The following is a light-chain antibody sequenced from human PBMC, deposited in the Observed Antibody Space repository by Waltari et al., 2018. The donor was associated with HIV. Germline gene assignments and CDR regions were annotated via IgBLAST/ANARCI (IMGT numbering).Light chain of an antibody. CDR2: DVD. CDR3: ASFTGDHTLL. Sequence: SAVTQPASVSGLPGQSITISCPGDDSDFGLYNFVSWYQQHPDTLPRLILYDVDSRASGISHRFSGSMSGHTASLNISGLRAEDEADYYCASFTGDHTLLFGGGTKVTVL. V-gene: IGLV2-14*03. J-gene: IGLJ2*01. CDR1: DSDFGLYNF.